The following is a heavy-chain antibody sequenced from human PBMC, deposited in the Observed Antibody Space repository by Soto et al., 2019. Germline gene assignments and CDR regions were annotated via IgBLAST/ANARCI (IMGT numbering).Heavy chain of an antibody. D-gene: IGHD3-3*01. V-gene: IGHV3-23*01. CDR2: ISGSGAGL. CDR3: AKMLYYDFWSGYSHYFDD. Sequence: GGSLRLSCAASGFTFSSYAMSWVRQAPGKGLQWVSAISGSGAGLYYADSVKGRFTTSRDKSKNTLYLQMSSLRAEDTAVYYCAKMLYYDFWSGYSHYFDDWGQGTLVTVSS. J-gene: IGHJ4*02. CDR1: GFTFSSYA.